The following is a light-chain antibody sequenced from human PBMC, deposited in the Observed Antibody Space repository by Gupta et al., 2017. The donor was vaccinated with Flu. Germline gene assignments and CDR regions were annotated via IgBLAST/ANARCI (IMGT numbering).Light chain of an antibody. J-gene: IGKJ4*01. CDR1: QSVSGS. Sequence: EVVLTQSPGTLSLSPGERATLSCRAGQSVSGSLAWYQQKPGQAPRLLIYAASNRATGIPARFSGSGSGTDFTLTISSLEPEDFAVYYCQQCDTWPHTFGGGTKVEIK. CDR3: QQCDTWPHT. CDR2: AAS. V-gene: IGKV3-11*01.